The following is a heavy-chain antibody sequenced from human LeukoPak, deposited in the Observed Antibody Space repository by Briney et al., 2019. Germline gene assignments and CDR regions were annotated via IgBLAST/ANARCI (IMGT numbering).Heavy chain of an antibody. CDR2: IYYSGSA. V-gene: IGHV4-39*01. CDR3: ARHSYDPGTSPYWFDP. CDR1: GGSISSSSYY. J-gene: IGHJ5*02. Sequence: SETLSLTCTVSGGSISSSSYYWGCIRQPPGKGLEWIASIYYSGSAYYNPSLKSRVTISLDTSKNQFSLKMSSVTAADTAVYYCARHSYDPGTSPYWFDPWGQGTLVTVSS. D-gene: IGHD3-10*01.